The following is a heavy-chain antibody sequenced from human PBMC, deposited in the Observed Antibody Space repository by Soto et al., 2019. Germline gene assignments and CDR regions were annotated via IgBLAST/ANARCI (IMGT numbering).Heavy chain of an antibody. V-gene: IGHV2-5*02. CDR2: IYWDDDK. J-gene: IGHJ4*02. CDR1: GFSLTTSGVG. CDR3: AHRVLRTVFGVVTTTAIYFDF. Sequence: QITLNESGPTLVKPTQTLTLTCTFSGFSLTTSGVGVGWIRQSPGKAPEWLALIYWDDDKRYSPSLKSRLTSTKDTSKNQVVLTMANLDPADTATYYCAHRVLRTVFGVVTTTAIYFDFWGQGTPVAVSS. D-gene: IGHD3-3*01.